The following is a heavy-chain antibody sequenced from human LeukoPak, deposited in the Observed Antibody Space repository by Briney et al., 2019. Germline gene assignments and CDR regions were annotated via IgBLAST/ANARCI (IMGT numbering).Heavy chain of an antibody. J-gene: IGHJ4*02. CDR1: GFTFSSHL. D-gene: IGHD6-13*01. CDR2: ISSDGTYT. V-gene: IGHV3-74*01. Sequence: HAGGSLRLSCAASGFTFSSHLMHWVRQAPGKGLVWVSRISSDGTYTNYADSVRGRFTISRDNAKNTLYLQMNSLRAGDTAVYYCARSIAAADEFDYWGQGTLVTVSS. CDR3: ARSIAAADEFDY.